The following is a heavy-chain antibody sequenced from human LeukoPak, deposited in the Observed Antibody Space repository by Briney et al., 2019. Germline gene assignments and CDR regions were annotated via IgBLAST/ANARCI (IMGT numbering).Heavy chain of an antibody. CDR2: IIPIFGTA. CDR1: GGTFSSYA. J-gene: IGHJ4*02. V-gene: IGHV1-69*13. CDR3: ARDFGYCSGGSCLIDY. D-gene: IGHD2-15*01. Sequence: ASVKVSCKASGGTFSSYAISWVRQAPGQGLEWMGGIIPIFGTANYAQKFQGRVTVTADESTSTAYMELSSLRSEDTAVYYCARDFGYCSGGSCLIDYWGQGTLVTVSS.